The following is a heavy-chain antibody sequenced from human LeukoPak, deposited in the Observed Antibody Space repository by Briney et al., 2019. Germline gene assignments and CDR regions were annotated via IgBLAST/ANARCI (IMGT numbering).Heavy chain of an antibody. D-gene: IGHD2-15*01. CDR3: ARRLGYCSGGSCQRTGWFDP. J-gene: IGHJ5*02. Sequence: PGGSLRLSCAASGFTFSGYEMNWVRQAPGKGLEWVSHISTSDSTKYYADSVKGRFTISRDNAKNSLYLQMNSLRAEDTAVYYCARRLGYCSGGSCQRTGWFDPWGQGTLVTVSS. V-gene: IGHV3-48*03. CDR1: GFTFSGYE. CDR2: ISTSDSTK.